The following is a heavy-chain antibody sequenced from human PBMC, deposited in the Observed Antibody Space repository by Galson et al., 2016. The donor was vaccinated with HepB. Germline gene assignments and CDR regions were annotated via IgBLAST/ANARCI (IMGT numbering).Heavy chain of an antibody. CDR3: ARGAGIVVLVLEDCYLDL. Sequence: SLRLSCAASGFTVSSHYMSWVRQAPGKGLEWVSVIYNDGTTYYSDSVKGRFTISRDNSKNTVDLQMNSLGAEDTAVYYCARGAGIVVLVLEDCYLDLWGRGTLVTVSS. CDR1: GFTVSSHY. V-gene: IGHV3-66*01. CDR2: IYNDGTT. D-gene: IGHD2-15*01. J-gene: IGHJ2*01.